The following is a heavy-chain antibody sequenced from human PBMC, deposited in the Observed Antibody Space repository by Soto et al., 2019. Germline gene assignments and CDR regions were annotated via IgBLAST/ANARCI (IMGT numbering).Heavy chain of an antibody. CDR2: ISNSDDST. J-gene: IGHJ4*02. V-gene: IGHV3-23*01. D-gene: IGHD6-19*01. Sequence: LRLSCAASGFTFSSYAMSWVRQAPGKGLEWVSTISNSDDSTYYADSVKGRFTISRDSSKNTLYLQMNSLRAEDTAVYSCAKDRSGWYYIDYWGQGTLVTVSS. CDR3: AKDRSGWYYIDY. CDR1: GFTFSSYA.